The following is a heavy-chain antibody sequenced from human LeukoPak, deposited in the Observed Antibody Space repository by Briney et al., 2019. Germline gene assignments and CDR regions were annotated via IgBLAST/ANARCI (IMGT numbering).Heavy chain of an antibody. V-gene: IGHV1-2*02. CDR3: ARGRYCYDSSGYYYFDY. Sequence: ASVRVSCKASGYTFTGYYMHWVRQAPGQGLEWMGWINPNSGGTNYAQKFQGRVTMTRDTSISTAYMELSRLRSDDTAVYYCARGRYCYDSSGYYYFDYWGQGTLVTVSS. CDR2: INPNSGGT. J-gene: IGHJ4*02. CDR1: GYTFTGYY. D-gene: IGHD3-22*01.